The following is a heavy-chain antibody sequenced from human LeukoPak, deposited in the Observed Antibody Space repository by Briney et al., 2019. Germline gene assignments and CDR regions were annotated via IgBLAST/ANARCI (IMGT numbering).Heavy chain of an antibody. CDR2: INTYNGNT. Sequence: ASVKVSCKASGYTLNKLGMSWVRQAPGQGLEWLGWINTYNGNTKLGEKFQGRVTMTTDTSTSTVYMELTSLRTDETAVYFCARDTPQHLKRFDYWGQGTLVTVSS. CDR3: ARDTPQHLKRFDY. CDR1: GYTLNKLG. V-gene: IGHV1-18*01. D-gene: IGHD6-13*01. J-gene: IGHJ4*02.